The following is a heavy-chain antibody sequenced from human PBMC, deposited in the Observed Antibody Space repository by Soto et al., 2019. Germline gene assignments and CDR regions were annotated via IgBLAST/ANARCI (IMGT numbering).Heavy chain of an antibody. V-gene: IGHV3-15*07. Sequence: EVQLVESGGGLIYPGGSLRLSCAASGLTISDAWMNWVRQAPGKGLEWVGRIKTNTEGGTTDYAAAVKGRFTVSRDDSKNTLYLQMNSLKIEDTAVYYCTTGSVEGVWGQWTTVIVSS. CDR2: IKTNTEGGTT. CDR3: TTGSVEGV. D-gene: IGHD2-15*01. J-gene: IGHJ6*02. CDR1: GLTISDAW.